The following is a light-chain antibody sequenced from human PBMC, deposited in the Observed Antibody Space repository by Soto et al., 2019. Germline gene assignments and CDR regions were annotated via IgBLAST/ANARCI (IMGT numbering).Light chain of an antibody. Sequence: EIVLTQSPGTLSLSPGERATLSCRASQSVSSSYLAWYQQKPGQAPRLLIYGASSRATGIPDRFSGSGSGTGFTLTISRLEPEDLAVYYCEQFGSSPAWTVGQGTKVEIK. J-gene: IGKJ1*01. CDR1: QSVSSSY. V-gene: IGKV3-20*01. CDR2: GAS. CDR3: EQFGSSPAWT.